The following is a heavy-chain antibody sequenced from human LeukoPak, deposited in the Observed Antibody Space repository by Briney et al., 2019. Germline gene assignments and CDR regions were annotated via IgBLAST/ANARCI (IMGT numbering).Heavy chain of an antibody. Sequence: SETLSLTCTVSGGSISSSSYYWGWIRQPPGEGLEWIGRIYYSGSTYYNPSLKSRVTISVDTSKNQFSLKLSSVTAADTAVYYCARHFRGIAVAGIWGYFDYWGQGTLVTVSS. J-gene: IGHJ4*02. CDR1: GGSISSSSYY. D-gene: IGHD6-19*01. CDR3: ARHFRGIAVAGIWGYFDY. V-gene: IGHV4-39*01. CDR2: IYYSGST.